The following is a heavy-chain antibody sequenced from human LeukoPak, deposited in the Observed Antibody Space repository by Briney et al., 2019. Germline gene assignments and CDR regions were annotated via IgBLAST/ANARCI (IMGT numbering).Heavy chain of an antibody. V-gene: IGHV3-7*05. CDR3: ARDPYSRSWSYGMDV. J-gene: IGHJ6*02. CDR2: IKEDGSEE. CDR1: GFTFSTYW. Sequence: GGSLRLSCTVSGFTFSTYWMSWVRQTPEKGLEWVANIKEDGSEEVYVDSVKGRFTISRDNAKSPLYLQMNSLRTEDTAVYYCARDPYSRSWSYGMDVWGQGTTVTVSS. D-gene: IGHD6-13*01.